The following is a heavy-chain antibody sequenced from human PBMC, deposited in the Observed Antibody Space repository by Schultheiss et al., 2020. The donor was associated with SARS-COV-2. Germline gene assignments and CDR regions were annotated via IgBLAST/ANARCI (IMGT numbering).Heavy chain of an antibody. CDR3: ARSYRPIVATSDAFDI. CDR1: GGSISSYY. V-gene: IGHV4-59*01. Sequence: SETLSLTCTVSGGSISSYYWSWIRQPPGKGLEWIGYIYYSGSTNYNPSLKSRVTISVDTSKNQFSLKLSSVTAADTAVYYCARSYRPIVATSDAFDIWGQGTMVTVSS. D-gene: IGHD5-12*01. CDR2: IYYSGST. J-gene: IGHJ3*02.